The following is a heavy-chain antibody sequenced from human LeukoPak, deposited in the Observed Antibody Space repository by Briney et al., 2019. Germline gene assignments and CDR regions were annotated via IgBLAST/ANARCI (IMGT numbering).Heavy chain of an antibody. J-gene: IGHJ4*02. Sequence: GGSLRLSCAASGLTFDDYAMHWVRQAPGKGLEWVSGISWNSGSIGYADSVKGRFTISRDNAKNSLYLQMNSLRAEDMALYYCAKAMVRGVISPYFDYWGQGTLVTVSS. V-gene: IGHV3-9*03. CDR2: ISWNSGSI. CDR3: AKAMVRGVISPYFDY. CDR1: GLTFDDYA. D-gene: IGHD3-10*01.